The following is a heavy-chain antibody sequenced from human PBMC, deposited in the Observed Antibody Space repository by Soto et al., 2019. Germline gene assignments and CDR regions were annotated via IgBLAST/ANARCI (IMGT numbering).Heavy chain of an antibody. CDR2: ISGSGGST. D-gene: IGHD2-8*01. CDR3: AKDWGLMPDY. V-gene: IGHV3-23*01. CDR1: GFTFSSYA. J-gene: IGHJ4*02. Sequence: GGSLRLSCAASGFTFSSYAMSWVRQAPGKGLEWVSAISGSGGSTYYADSVKGRFTISRDNSKNTLYLQRNSLRAEDTAVYYWAKDWGLMPDYWGQGTLVTVSS.